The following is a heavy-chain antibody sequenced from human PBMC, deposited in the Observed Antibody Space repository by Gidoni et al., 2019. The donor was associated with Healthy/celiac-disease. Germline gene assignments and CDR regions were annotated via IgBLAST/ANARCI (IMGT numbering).Heavy chain of an antibody. Sequence: QVQLVESGGGVVQPGRSLRLSCAASGFTFSSYAMHWVRQAPGKGLEWVAVISYDGSNKYYADSVKGRFTISRDNSKNTLYLQMNSLRAEDTAVYYCARERGWFGELLTPGSFDYWGQGTLVTVSS. D-gene: IGHD3-10*01. J-gene: IGHJ4*02. CDR1: GFTFSSYA. CDR2: ISYDGSNK. CDR3: ARERGWFGELLTPGSFDY. V-gene: IGHV3-30-3*01.